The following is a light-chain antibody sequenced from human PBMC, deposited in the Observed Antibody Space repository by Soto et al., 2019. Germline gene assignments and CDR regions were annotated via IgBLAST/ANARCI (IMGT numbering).Light chain of an antibody. V-gene: IGKV3-20*01. J-gene: IGKJ4*01. CDR3: QQYDGSLT. CDR2: GAS. Sequence: EIVLAQSPGTLSLSPGERATLSCRASQSVSSSYLAWYQQKAGQAPRLLIYGASSRATGIPDRFSGTGSGTDFTITISRLEPEDFAVYYCQQYDGSLTFGGGTKVEIK. CDR1: QSVSSSY.